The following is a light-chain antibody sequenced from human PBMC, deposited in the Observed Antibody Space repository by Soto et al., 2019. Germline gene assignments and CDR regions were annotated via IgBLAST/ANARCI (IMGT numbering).Light chain of an antibody. Sequence: QSVLTQPASASGSPGQSVTISCTGTSSDVGGYNYVSWYQQHPGKAPKLMIYEVSNRPSGVSNRFSGSKSGNTASLTISGLQAEDEADYYCSSYTISSTLYVFGTGTKVTVL. CDR3: SSYTISSTLYV. CDR1: SSDVGGYNY. CDR2: EVS. J-gene: IGLJ1*01. V-gene: IGLV2-14*01.